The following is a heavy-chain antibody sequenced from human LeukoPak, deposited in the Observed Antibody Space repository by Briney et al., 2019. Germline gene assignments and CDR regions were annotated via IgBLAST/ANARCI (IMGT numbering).Heavy chain of an antibody. CDR3: ARHGGGEQPLLVYY. J-gene: IGHJ4*02. CDR1: GGSISSSSYY. D-gene: IGHD2-21*02. Sequence: SETLSLTCTVSGGSISSSSYYWGWIRQPPGKGLEWIGSIYYSGSTYYNPSLKSRVTISVDTSKNQFSLKLSSVTAADTAVTYCARHGGGEQPLLVYYWGQGTLVTVSS. V-gene: IGHV4-39*01. CDR2: IYYSGST.